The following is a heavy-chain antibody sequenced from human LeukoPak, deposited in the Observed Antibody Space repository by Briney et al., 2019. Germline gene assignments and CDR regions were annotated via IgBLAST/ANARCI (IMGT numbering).Heavy chain of an antibody. J-gene: IGHJ2*01. Sequence: KPGGSLRLSCAASGFTFSNYAMSWVRQAPGKGPEWIGYVYRSGNTNYNPSLKSRVTISVDTSKNHFSLNLTSVTAADTAVYYCARVTDFAYSFFDLWGRGTLVTVSS. V-gene: IGHV4-59*01. CDR1: GFTFSNYA. CDR2: VYRSGNT. CDR3: ARVTDFAYSFFDL.